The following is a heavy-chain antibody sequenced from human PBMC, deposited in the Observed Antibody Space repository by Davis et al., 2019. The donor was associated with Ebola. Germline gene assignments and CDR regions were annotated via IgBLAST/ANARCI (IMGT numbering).Heavy chain of an antibody. CDR2: IKQDGSEK. J-gene: IGHJ4*02. Sequence: GESLKISCAASGFTFSTYWMSWARQAPGKGLEWVANIKQDGSEKYYVDSVKGRFTISRDNAKNSLYLQMNSLRAEDTAVYYCARERWLRGYYFDYWGQGTLVTVSS. V-gene: IGHV3-7*01. CDR3: ARERWLRGYYFDY. D-gene: IGHD5-12*01. CDR1: GFTFSTYW.